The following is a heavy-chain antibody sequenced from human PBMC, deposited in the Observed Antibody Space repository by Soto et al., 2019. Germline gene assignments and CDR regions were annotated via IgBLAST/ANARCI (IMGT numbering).Heavy chain of an antibody. D-gene: IGHD3-16*02. Sequence: PSETLSLTCTVSGGSISSSSYYWGWIRQPPGKGLEWIGSIYYSGSTYYNPSLKSRVTISVGTSKNQFSLKLSSVTAADTAVYYCARLTSLMITFGGVIVDWGQGTLVTVSS. CDR3: ARLTSLMITFGGVIVD. CDR2: IYYSGST. J-gene: IGHJ4*02. CDR1: GGSISSSSYY. V-gene: IGHV4-39*01.